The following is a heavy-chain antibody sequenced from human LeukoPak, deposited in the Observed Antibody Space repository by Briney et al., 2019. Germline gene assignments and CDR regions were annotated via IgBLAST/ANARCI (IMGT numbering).Heavy chain of an antibody. V-gene: IGHV1-2*02. Sequence: ASVKVSCKASGYTFTGYYIHWVRQAPGQGLEWMGWINPNTGGTKYAQKFQGRVTMTRDTSLSTAYMELSSLRSDDTAVYFCARDCGGGSCNWYYFDSWGQGTLVTVSS. CDR3: ARDCGGGSCNWYYFDS. CDR1: GYTFTGYY. J-gene: IGHJ4*02. CDR2: INPNTGGT. D-gene: IGHD2-15*01.